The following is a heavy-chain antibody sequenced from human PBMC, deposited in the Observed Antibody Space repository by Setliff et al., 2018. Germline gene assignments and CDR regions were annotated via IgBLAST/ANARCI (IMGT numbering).Heavy chain of an antibody. J-gene: IGHJ6*02. CDR3: ARHQGSASSSGMDV. CDR2: INHSGST. Sequence: PSEPLSLTCAVYGGSFSGYYWSWIRQPPGKGLEWIGEINHSGSTNDNPSLKSRVTISVDTSKNQFSLKLSSVTAADTAVYYCARHQGSASSSGMDVWGQGTTVTVSS. V-gene: IGHV4-34*01. CDR1: GGSFSGYY. D-gene: IGHD6-19*01.